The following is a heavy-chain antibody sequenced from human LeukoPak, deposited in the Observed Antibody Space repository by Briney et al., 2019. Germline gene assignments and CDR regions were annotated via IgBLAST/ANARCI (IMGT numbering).Heavy chain of an antibody. J-gene: IGHJ4*02. CDR1: GYTFTGYY. CDR3: ARASYYDFWSGYYPFDY. Sequence: GASVKVSCKASGYTFTGYYMHWVRQAPGQGLEWMGWINPNSGGTNYAQKFQGRVTMTRDTSISTAYMELSRLRSDDTAVYYRARASYYDFWSGYYPFDYWGQGTLVTVSS. CDR2: INPNSGGT. D-gene: IGHD3-3*01. V-gene: IGHV1-2*02.